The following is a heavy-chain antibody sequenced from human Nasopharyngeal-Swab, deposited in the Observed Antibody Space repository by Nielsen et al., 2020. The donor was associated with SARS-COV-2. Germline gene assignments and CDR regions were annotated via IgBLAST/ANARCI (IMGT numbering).Heavy chain of an antibody. J-gene: IGHJ4*02. CDR2: IKSKTDGGTT. D-gene: IGHD1-26*01. CDR3: TTIVGANGGDDY. Sequence: GESLKISCAAFGFIFSNAWMSWVRQAPGKGLEWVGRIKSKTDGGTTDYAAPVKGRFTISRDDSKNTLYLQMNSLKTEDTAVYYCTTIVGANGGDDYWGQGTLVTVSS. V-gene: IGHV3-15*01. CDR1: GFIFSNAW.